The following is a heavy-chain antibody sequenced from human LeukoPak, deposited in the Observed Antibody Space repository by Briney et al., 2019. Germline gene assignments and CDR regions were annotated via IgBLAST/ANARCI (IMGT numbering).Heavy chain of an antibody. Sequence: SETLSLTCVVYGGSFSGYYWTWIRQTPGTGLEWIGEINPSGTTNYNPSLKSRLTISADTSKNQFSLKLSSVTAADTAVYYCAGHHPRNTVDFWGQGTLVTVSS. CDR2: INPSGTT. J-gene: IGHJ4*02. V-gene: IGHV4-34*01. CDR3: AGHHPRNTVDF. D-gene: IGHD2/OR15-2a*01. CDR1: GGSFSGYY.